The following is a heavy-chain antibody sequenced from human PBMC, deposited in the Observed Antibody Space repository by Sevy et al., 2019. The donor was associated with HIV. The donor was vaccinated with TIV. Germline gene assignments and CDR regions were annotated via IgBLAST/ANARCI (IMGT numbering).Heavy chain of an antibody. CDR2: ISSSGSTI. J-gene: IGHJ6*02. CDR1: GFTFSDYY. Sequence: GGSLRLSCAASGFTFSDYYMSWIRQAPGKGLEWVSYISSSGSTIYYADSVKGRFTISRDNAKNSLYRQMNSLRAEDTAVYYYARSRKTVVVVSMYFYGMDVWGQGTTVTVSS. D-gene: IGHD2-15*01. V-gene: IGHV3-11*01. CDR3: ARSRKTVVVVSMYFYGMDV.